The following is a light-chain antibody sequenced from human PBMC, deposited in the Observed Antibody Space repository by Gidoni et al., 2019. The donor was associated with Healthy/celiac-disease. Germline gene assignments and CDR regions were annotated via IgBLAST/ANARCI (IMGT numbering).Light chain of an antibody. Sequence: EIVLTQSPATLSLSPGERATLSCRASQSVSSDLAGYHQKPGQAPRLLIYDASSGSGTDFTLTISSLEPEDFAVYYCQQRSNWPRTFGQGTKLEIK. CDR1: QSVSSD. V-gene: IGKV3-11*01. CDR2: DAS. J-gene: IGKJ2*02. CDR3: QQRSNWPRT.